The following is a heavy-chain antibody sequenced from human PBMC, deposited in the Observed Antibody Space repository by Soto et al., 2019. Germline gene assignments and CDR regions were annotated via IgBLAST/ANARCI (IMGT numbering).Heavy chain of an antibody. J-gene: IGHJ4*02. D-gene: IGHD6-25*01. CDR1: EGTFNSYA. CDR2: IIPYYNTL. Sequence: QAQVVQSGAEVRKPGSSVKLSCKASEGTFNSYAIAWVRQAPGQGLEWMGGIIPYYNTLNYAQKFQDRVTITADDFTNTVYMQLISLRSDDTAGYFFASGASGLDPYVIDSWSKGTLVTVYS. V-gene: IGHV1-69*01. CDR3: ASGASGLDPYVIDS.